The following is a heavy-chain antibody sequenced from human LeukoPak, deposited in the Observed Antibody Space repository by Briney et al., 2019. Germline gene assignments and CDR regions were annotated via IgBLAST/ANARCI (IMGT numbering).Heavy chain of an antibody. V-gene: IGHV4-30-2*01. D-gene: IGHD3-10*01. Sequence: SQTLSLTCAVSGGSISSGGYSWRWIRQPPGKGLEWIGYIYHSGSTNYNPSLKSRVTISVDTSKNQFSLKLSSVTAADTAVYYCARTLKYYYGSGSYYGFDYWGQGTLVTVSS. CDR3: ARTLKYYYGSGSYYGFDY. CDR1: GGSISSGGYS. J-gene: IGHJ4*02. CDR2: IYHSGST.